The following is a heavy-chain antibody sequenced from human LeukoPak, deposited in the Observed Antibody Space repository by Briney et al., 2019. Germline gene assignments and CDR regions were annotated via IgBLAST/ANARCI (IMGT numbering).Heavy chain of an antibody. J-gene: IGHJ4*02. CDR1: GFTFNSYS. V-gene: IGHV3-48*04. D-gene: IGHD3-22*01. CDR3: AKDRAIVVVITIDY. Sequence: GGSLRLSCAASGFTFNSYSMNWVRQAPGKGLEWVSYISSSSSTIYYADSVKGRFTISRDNAKNSLYLQMNSLRAEDTAVYYCAKDRAIVVVITIDYWGQGTLVTVSS. CDR2: ISSSSSTI.